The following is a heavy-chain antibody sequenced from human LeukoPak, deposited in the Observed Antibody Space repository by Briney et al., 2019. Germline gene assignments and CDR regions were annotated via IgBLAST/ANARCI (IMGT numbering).Heavy chain of an antibody. CDR1: GFTFSDYY. J-gene: IGHJ3*02. D-gene: IGHD3-16*02. V-gene: IGHV3-23*01. CDR2: ISGSGGST. Sequence: HPGGSLRLSCAASGFTFSDYYMSWIRQAPGKGLEWVSAISGSGGSTYYADSVKGRFTISRDNSKNTLYLQMNSLRAEDTAVYYCALNGREVPSGAFDIWGQGTMVTVSS. CDR3: ALNGREVPSGAFDI.